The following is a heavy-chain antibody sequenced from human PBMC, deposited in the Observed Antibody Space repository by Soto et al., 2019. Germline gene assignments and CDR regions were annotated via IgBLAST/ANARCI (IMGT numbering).Heavy chain of an antibody. Sequence: TSETLSLTCSVSGASIASYSWNWILQSPWKGLEWIGSIFYSVSDNYDPSLRSRVTISIDASRNQVSLTLSSVTAADTAVYYCARRGRRYSDYLSRPQTVGGFDIWGQGTLVTVSS. D-gene: IGHD3-9*01. CDR1: GASIASYS. J-gene: IGHJ3*02. V-gene: IGHV4-59*01. CDR2: IFYSVSD. CDR3: ARRGRRYSDYLSRPQTVGGFDI.